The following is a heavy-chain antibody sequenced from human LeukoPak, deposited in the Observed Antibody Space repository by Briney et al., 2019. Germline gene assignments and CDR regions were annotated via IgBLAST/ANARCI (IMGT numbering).Heavy chain of an antibody. CDR3: AKDGGSNSYWYFDL. V-gene: IGHV3-30*04. CDR2: IAHDGSQA. J-gene: IGHJ2*01. Sequence: GGSLRLSCAASRFIFSNYVMHWVRQAPGKGLEWVAVIAHDGSQAYYSDSVKGRFTISRDNSKNTLYLQMSSLRAEDTAVYFCAKDGGSNSYWYFDLWGRGTLVTVSS. D-gene: IGHD1-26*01. CDR1: RFIFSNYV.